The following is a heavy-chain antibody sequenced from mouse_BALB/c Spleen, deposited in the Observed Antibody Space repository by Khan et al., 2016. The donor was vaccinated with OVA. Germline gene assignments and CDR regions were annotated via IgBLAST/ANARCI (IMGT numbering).Heavy chain of an antibody. CDR1: GFSLTGYG. J-gene: IGHJ4*01. CDR3: AREIYYDYAYYYAMDY. D-gene: IGHD2-4*01. CDR2: KWGDGST. Sequence: QVQLKQSGPGLVAPSQSLSITCTVSGFSLTGYGVNWVRQPPGKGLEGLGMKWGDGSTDYNSALNSRLSISKDNSKSQVFLKMNSLHTDDTARYYCAREIYYDYAYYYAMDYWGQGTSVTVSS. V-gene: IGHV2-6-7*01.